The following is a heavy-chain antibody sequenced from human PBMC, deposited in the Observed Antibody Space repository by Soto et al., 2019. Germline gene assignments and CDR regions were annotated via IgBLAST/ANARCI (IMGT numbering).Heavy chain of an antibody. CDR3: ATPYYYNH. CDR1: GFMFSAYT. J-gene: IGHJ4*02. V-gene: IGHV3-21*01. CDR2: ITSNSDHI. Sequence: KTWGSLRLSCAASGFMFSAYTMIFVRQAPGKGLEWLSSITSNSDHIDYADSVRGRFTVSRDNARKSLYLQMDSLGAEDTGVYYCATPYYYNHWGPGTLVTVSS.